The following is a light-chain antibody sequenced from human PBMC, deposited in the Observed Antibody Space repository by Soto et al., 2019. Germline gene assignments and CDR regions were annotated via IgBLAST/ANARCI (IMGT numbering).Light chain of an antibody. V-gene: IGKV3-15*01. J-gene: IGKJ1*01. CDR2: GAS. CDR1: QSVRSH. CDR3: QQYGSSPPT. Sequence: IAMTQSPATQSVSPGEGVTLSCRASQSVRSHLAWCQQKPGQPPRLLIYGASTRATGIPARFSGSGFGTEFTLTINRLDPEDFALYYCQQYGSSPPTFGQGTKVDI.